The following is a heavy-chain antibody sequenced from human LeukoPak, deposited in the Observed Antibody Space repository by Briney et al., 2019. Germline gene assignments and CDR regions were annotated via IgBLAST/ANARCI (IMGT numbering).Heavy chain of an antibody. Sequence: GGSLRLSCAASGFTFSSYSMNWVRQAPGKGLEWVSSISSCSSYIYYADSVKGRFTISRDNAKNSLYLQMNSLRAEDTAVYYCARDITVGYSYGPYYYYYYGMDVWGQGTTVTVSS. CDR2: ISSCSSYI. D-gene: IGHD5-18*01. J-gene: IGHJ6*02. CDR1: GFTFSSYS. V-gene: IGHV3-21*01. CDR3: ARDITVGYSYGPYYYYYYGMDV.